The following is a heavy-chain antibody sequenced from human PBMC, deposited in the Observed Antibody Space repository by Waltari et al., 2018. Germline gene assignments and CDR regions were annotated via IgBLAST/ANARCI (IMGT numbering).Heavy chain of an antibody. CDR3: ARGRSNSQGDAFDI. Sequence: QVQVVESGGGVVQPGGSLRLSCATSGFTFSTYGMHWVRQAPGKGMDWVDFIRYDGSKKYYADSVKGRFTISRDNSKNTMYVQMNSLRADDTAVYYCARGRSNSQGDAFDIWGQGTMVTVSS. V-gene: IGHV3-30*02. J-gene: IGHJ3*02. D-gene: IGHD1-26*01. CDR2: IRYDGSKK. CDR1: GFTFSTYG.